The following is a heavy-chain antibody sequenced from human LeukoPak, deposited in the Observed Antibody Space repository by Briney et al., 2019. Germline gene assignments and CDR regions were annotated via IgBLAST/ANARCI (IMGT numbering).Heavy chain of an antibody. CDR1: GGSIA. D-gene: IGHD2-8*01. J-gene: IGHJ4*02. CDR3: ARDQDRNGYFDY. V-gene: IGHV4-31*03. Sequence: SQTLSLTCNVSGGSIAWIRQRPGEGLEWIGYIYFLGSSYYNPSLKSRLDLSFDSSKNQFSLNLRSVTAADSAVYFCARDQDRNGYFDYWGQGVLVTVSS. CDR2: IYFLGSS.